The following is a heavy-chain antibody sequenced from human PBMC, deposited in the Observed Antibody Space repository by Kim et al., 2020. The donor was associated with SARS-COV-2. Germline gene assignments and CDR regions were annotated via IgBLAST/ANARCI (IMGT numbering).Heavy chain of an antibody. V-gene: IGHV7-4-1*02. CDR2: INTNTGNP. Sequence: ASVKVSCKASGYTFTSYAMNWVRQAPGQGLEWMGWINTNTGNPTYAQGFTGRFVFSLDTSVSTAYLQISSLKAEDTAVYYCAREVVVAAHPIFDIWGQGTMVTVSS. CDR1: GYTFTSYA. CDR3: AREVVVAAHPIFDI. J-gene: IGHJ3*02. D-gene: IGHD2-15*01.